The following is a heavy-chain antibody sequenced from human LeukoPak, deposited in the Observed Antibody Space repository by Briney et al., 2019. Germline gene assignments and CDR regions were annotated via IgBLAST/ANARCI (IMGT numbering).Heavy chain of an antibody. D-gene: IGHD1-1*01. CDR1: GFTFSSYG. CDR3: AKDQGDWNDVYFDY. J-gene: IGHJ4*02. Sequence: GGSLRLSCAAAGFTFSSYGMHWVRQPAGKGLEWVAVISYDGSNKYYADSVKGRFTISRDNSKNTLYLQMNSLRAEDTAVYYCAKDQGDWNDVYFDYWGQGTLVTVSS. CDR2: ISYDGSNK. V-gene: IGHV3-30*18.